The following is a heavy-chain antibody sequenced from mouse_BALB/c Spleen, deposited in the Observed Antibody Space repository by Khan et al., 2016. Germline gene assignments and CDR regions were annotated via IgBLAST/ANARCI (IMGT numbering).Heavy chain of an antibody. CDR3: ARRVTTTATDFDY. D-gene: IGHD1-2*01. CDR1: GYTFTSYV. V-gene: IGHV1S136*01. Sequence: VQLQQSGPELVKPGASVKMSCKASGYTFTSYVMHWVKQKPGQGLEWIGYINPYNDGTKYNEKFKGKATLTSDKSSSTAYMELSSLTSEDSAVYYGARRVTTTATDFDYWCQGTTLTVSS. CDR2: INPYNDGT. J-gene: IGHJ2*01.